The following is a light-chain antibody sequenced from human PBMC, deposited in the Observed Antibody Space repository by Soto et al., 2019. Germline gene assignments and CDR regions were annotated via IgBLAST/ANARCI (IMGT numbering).Light chain of an antibody. CDR2: EVS. J-gene: IGLJ1*01. CDR3: SSYTSSSLYV. V-gene: IGLV2-14*01. Sequence: QSALTQPASVSGSPGQSITISCTGTSSDVGGYNYVSWYQQHPGKAPKLMIYEVSNRPSGVSNRFSGSKSGNTAFLTISGLQAEDEADYYCSSYTSSSLYVFGTGTRSPS. CDR1: SSDVGGYNY.